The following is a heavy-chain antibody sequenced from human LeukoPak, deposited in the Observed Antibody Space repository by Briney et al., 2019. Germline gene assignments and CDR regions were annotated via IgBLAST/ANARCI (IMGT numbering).Heavy chain of an antibody. J-gene: IGHJ4*02. CDR2: IRYDGSNK. V-gene: IGHV3-30*02. D-gene: IGHD5-24*01. Sequence: HSGGSLRLSCAASGFTFSSYGMQWVRQAPGGGLGWVAFIRYDGSNKCYADSVKGRFTISRDNSKNTLYLQKNSLRAEDTAVYYCAKGRDGYNWVFGLGYWGQGTLVTVSS. CDR3: AKGRDGYNWVFGLGY. CDR1: GFTFSSYG.